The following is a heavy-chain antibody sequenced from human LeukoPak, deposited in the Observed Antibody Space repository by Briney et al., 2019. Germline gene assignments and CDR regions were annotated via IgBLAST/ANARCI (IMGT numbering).Heavy chain of an antibody. CDR1: GFTFGGYW. CDR2: INFDGSEK. D-gene: IGHD6-6*01. J-gene: IGHJ4*02. Sequence: GGSLRLSCRASGFTFGGYWMYWVRQAPGEGLEWVANINFDGSEKNYVDSVKGRSTISRDNAKNSLYLQMNSLRAEDTAVYYCARDGVSSSPDFDYWGQGTLVTV. CDR3: ARDGVSSSPDFDY. V-gene: IGHV3-7*01.